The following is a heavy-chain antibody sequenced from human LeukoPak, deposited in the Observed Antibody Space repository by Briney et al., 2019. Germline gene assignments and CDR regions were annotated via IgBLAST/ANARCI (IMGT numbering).Heavy chain of an antibody. V-gene: IGHV4-30-4*01. CDR3: ARGPNYVWGSYRYFDY. D-gene: IGHD3-16*02. CDR2: IYYSGST. CDR1: GASISSGDYY. J-gene: IGHJ4*02. Sequence: SQTLSLTCTVSGASISSGDYYWSWIRQSPGKGLGWIGYIYYSGSTSYNPSLKSRVTISVDTSKNQFSLKLTSVTAADTAVYYCARGPNYVWGSYRYFDYWGQGTLVPVSS.